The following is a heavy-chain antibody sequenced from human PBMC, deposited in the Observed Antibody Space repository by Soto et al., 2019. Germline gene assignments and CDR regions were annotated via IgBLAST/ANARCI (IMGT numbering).Heavy chain of an antibody. CDR1: GGSISSGNYY. V-gene: IGHV4-30-4*01. D-gene: IGHD2-15*01. J-gene: IGHJ4*02. CDR3: ATMGTPATGLYFFDY. Sequence: QVQLQESGPGLVKPSQTLSLTCTVSGGSISSGNYYWSWIRQPPGKGLEWIGFISYSGSTYYSTSLKSGVTISVDTSKCQFSLSLRFVTAADTAVYYCATMGTPATGLYFFDYWGQGSLVTVSS. CDR2: ISYSGST.